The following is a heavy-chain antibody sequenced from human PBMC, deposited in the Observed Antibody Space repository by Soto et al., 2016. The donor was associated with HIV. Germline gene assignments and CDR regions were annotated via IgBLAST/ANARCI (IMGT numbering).Heavy chain of an antibody. Sequence: EVQLVESGGGLVQPGGSLRLSCAASGFNFSSYWMHWVRQAPGKGLMWVSRINSDGSNTRYADSVKGRFTISRDNAKNTLYLQMNSLRADDTAVYYCARDRFFLEFGSLYYWGQGTLVTVSS. D-gene: IGHD3-3*01. CDR1: GFNFSSYW. V-gene: IGHV3-74*01. CDR3: ARDRFFLEFGSLYY. CDR2: INSDGSNT. J-gene: IGHJ4*02.